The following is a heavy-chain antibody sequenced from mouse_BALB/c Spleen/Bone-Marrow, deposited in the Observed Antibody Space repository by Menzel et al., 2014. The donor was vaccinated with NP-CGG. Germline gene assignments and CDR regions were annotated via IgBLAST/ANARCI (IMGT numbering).Heavy chain of an antibody. CDR3: ARRSGYFAY. Sequence: EVKLVESGGGLVQPGGSLKLSCAASGFDFSRYWMSWVRQAPGKGLEWIGEINPDSSTINYTPSLKDKFIISRDNAKNTLYLQMSKVRSEDTALYYCARRSGYFAYWGQGTLVTVSA. J-gene: IGHJ3*01. CDR2: INPDSSTI. CDR1: GFDFSRYW. V-gene: IGHV4-1*02. D-gene: IGHD2-2*01.